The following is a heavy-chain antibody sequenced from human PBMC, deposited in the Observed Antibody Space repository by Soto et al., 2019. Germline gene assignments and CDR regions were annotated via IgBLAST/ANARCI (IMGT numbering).Heavy chain of an antibody. Sequence: QVQLVQSGAEVKKPGASVKVSCMASGYTFTSYDINWVRQATGQGLEWMGWMNPNSGNTGYAQKFQGRVTMTRNTSISTAYMELSSLRSEDTAVYYCARGYCISTSCYVDYYYYYGMDVWGQGTTVTVSS. CDR1: GYTFTSYD. J-gene: IGHJ6*02. CDR3: ARGYCISTSCYVDYYYYYGMDV. V-gene: IGHV1-8*01. CDR2: MNPNSGNT. D-gene: IGHD2-2*01.